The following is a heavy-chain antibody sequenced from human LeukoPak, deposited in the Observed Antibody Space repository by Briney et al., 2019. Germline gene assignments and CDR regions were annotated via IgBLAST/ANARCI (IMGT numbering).Heavy chain of an antibody. D-gene: IGHD5-12*01. CDR3: TGNEDY. V-gene: IGHV3-7*01. Sequence: GGSLRLSCVDSGFTFRNYWMNWVRQAPGKGLEWVANIKQDGSEKYYVDSVKGRFTISRDNAKNSLYLQMNSLYYCARGLRGYTGNEDYWGQGTLVTVSS. J-gene: IGHJ4*02. CDR2: IKQDGSEK. CDR1: GFTFRNYW.